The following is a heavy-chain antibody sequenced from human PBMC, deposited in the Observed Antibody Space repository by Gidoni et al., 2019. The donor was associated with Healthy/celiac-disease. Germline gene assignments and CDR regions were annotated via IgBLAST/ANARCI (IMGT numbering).Heavy chain of an antibody. CDR3: ARMYYYDSSGYHSYYFDY. V-gene: IGHV1-69*01. J-gene: IGHJ4*02. CDR1: GGTFSSHA. Sequence: AQLVQSGAEAKKPGSSVKVFCKASGGTFSSHATSWVRQAPGQGLEWRGGIIPIFGTTNYERKFQGRVTITADESTGTAYMELSSLRSEDTAVYYCARMYYYDSSGYHSYYFDYWGQGTLVTVSS. D-gene: IGHD3-22*01. CDR2: IIPIFGTT.